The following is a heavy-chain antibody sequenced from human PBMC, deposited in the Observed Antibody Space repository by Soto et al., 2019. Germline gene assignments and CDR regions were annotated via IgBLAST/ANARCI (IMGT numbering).Heavy chain of an antibody. CDR2: ISDKGFAT. CDR1: GFKFGSNA. J-gene: IGHJ6*02. CDR3: ATXQHTVYGVVIRGSAMDV. V-gene: IGHV3-23*01. Sequence: PGESLRLSCAASGFKFGSNALTWVRQAPGKGLEWVAGISDKGFATYYADSVRGRFTISRDNVNNTVYLQMNSLRAEDTAVYYCATXQHTVYGVVIRGSAMDVWGRGTTVTVSS. D-gene: IGHD3-3*01.